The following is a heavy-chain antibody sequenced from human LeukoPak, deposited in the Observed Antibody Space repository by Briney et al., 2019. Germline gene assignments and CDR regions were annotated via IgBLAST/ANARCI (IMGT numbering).Heavy chain of an antibody. D-gene: IGHD3-10*01. Sequence: GGSLRLSCAASGFTFSSYTISWVRQAPGKGLEGVSSISGSSYYIYYADSVRGRFTISRDNAKNSVYLQMNSLRAEDTAVYYCARDLGITMVRGATDYWGQGTLVTVSS. J-gene: IGHJ4*02. CDR3: ARDLGITMVRGATDY. CDR1: GFTFSSYT. CDR2: ISGSSYYI. V-gene: IGHV3-21*01.